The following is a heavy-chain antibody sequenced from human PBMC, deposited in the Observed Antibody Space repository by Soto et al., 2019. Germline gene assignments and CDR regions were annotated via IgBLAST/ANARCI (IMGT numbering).Heavy chain of an antibody. CDR3: ARGDDFWSGPFDAFDI. D-gene: IGHD3-3*01. CDR2: ISSSSSYI. J-gene: IGHJ3*02. Sequence: GSLRLSCAASGFTFSSYSMNWVRQAPGKGLEWVSSISSSSSYIYYADSVKGRFTISRDNAKNSLYLQMNSLRAEDTAVYYCARGDDFWSGPFDAFDIWGQGTMVTVS. V-gene: IGHV3-21*01. CDR1: GFTFSSYS.